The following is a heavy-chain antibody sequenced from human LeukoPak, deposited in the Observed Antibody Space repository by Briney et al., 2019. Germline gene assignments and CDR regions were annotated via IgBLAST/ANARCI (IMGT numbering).Heavy chain of an antibody. CDR1: GFTFSTYN. CDR2: ISTNSNYI. CDR3: ARDVGASAPDAFDI. V-gene: IGHV3-21*01. J-gene: IGHJ3*02. Sequence: PGGSLRLSCAASGFTFSTYNMNWVRQAPGKGLEWVSSISTNSNYIHYADSVKGRFTISRDNAKNSLYLQMNSLRVEDTDVYYCARDVGASAPDAFDIWGQGTMVTVSS. D-gene: IGHD1-26*01.